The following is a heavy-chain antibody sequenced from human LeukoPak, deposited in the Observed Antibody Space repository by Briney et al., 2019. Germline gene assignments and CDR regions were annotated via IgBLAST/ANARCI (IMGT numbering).Heavy chain of an antibody. CDR2: IYYSGST. CDR1: GGSISSYY. Sequence: KSSETLSLTCTVSGGSISSYYWSWIRQPPGKGLEWIGYIYYSGSTNYNPSLKSRVTISVDTSKNQFSPKLSSVTAADTAAYYCARDRYSYGHNNYYYYGMDVWGKGTTVTVSS. CDR3: ARDRYSYGHNNYYYYGMDV. J-gene: IGHJ6*04. V-gene: IGHV4-59*01. D-gene: IGHD5-18*01.